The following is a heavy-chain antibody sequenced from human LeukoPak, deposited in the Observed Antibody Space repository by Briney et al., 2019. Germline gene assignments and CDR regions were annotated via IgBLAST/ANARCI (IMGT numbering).Heavy chain of an antibody. J-gene: IGHJ3*02. CDR3: ARWPRFLEWFGDAFDI. CDR2: ISSSGSTI. Sequence: PGGSLRLSCAASGFTFSDYYMSWIRQAPGKGLEGVSYISSSGSTIYYADSVKGRFTISRDNAKNSLYLQMNSLRAEDTAVYYCARWPRFLEWFGDAFDIWGQGTMVTVSS. CDR1: GFTFSDYY. V-gene: IGHV3-11*01. D-gene: IGHD3-3*01.